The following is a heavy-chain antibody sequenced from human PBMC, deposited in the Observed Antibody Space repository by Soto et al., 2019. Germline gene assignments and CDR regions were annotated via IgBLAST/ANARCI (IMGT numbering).Heavy chain of an antibody. J-gene: IGHJ4*02. D-gene: IGHD3-10*01. CDR2: ITDTGGDA. V-gene: IGHV3-23*01. CDR3: ARGSTDSYPGSRIFDF. CDR1: GLTFGSRA. Sequence: PVGALRLSCVASGLTFGSRAMSWVLQAPGEGLQGVSTITDTGGDAKYADSVRGRFVISRDNSKKTLYLQMTSLTAEDSAMYYCARGSTDSYPGSRIFDFWGRGALVTVS.